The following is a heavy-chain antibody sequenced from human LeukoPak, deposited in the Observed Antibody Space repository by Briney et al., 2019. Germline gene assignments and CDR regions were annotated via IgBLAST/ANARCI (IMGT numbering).Heavy chain of an antibody. CDR1: GDSIINAGNY. J-gene: IGHJ3*02. CDR2: IYYSGNT. Sequence: SETLSLTCNVSGDSIINAGNYWTWIRQHPGKGLEWIGYIYYSGNTYYNPSLKSRVIMSIDTSKNQFSLTLTSLTAPDTAMYYCATEKANDALDIWGQGTMVTVSS. CDR3: ATEKANDALDI. V-gene: IGHV4-31*03.